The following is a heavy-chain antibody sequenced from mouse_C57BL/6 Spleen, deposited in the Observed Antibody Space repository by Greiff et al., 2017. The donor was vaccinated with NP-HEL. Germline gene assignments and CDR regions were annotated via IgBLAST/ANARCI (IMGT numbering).Heavy chain of an antibody. D-gene: IGHD2-3*01. CDR3: AREGCYYSWFAY. V-gene: IGHV5-4*01. CDR1: GFTFSSYA. J-gene: IGHJ3*01. Sequence: EVHLVESGGGLVKPGGSLKLSCAASGFTFSSYAMSWVRQTPEKRLEWVATISDGGSYTYYPDNVKGRFTISRDNAKNNLYLQMSHLKSEDTAMYYCAREGCYYSWFAYWGQGTLVTVSA. CDR2: ISDGGSYT.